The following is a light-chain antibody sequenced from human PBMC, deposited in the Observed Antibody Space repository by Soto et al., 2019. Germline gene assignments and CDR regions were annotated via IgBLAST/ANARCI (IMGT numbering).Light chain of an antibody. Sequence: EIVMTQSPATLSVSPGERATLSCRASQSVSSNLAWYQQKPGQAPRLLIYGASTRATGIPARFSGSGSGTDFTLTINSLQSEDFAVYYCQQYDYWPPLTFGGGTKVDIK. V-gene: IGKV3-15*01. CDR3: QQYDYWPPLT. CDR1: QSVSSN. J-gene: IGKJ4*01. CDR2: GAS.